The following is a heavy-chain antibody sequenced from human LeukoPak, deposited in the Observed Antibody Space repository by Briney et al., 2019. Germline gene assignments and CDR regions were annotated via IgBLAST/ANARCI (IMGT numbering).Heavy chain of an antibody. CDR3: ARDPQH. CDR2: ISYDGSNK. CDR1: GFTFNSYA. V-gene: IGHV3-30-3*01. J-gene: IGHJ1*01. Sequence: GGSLRLSCAASGFTFNSYAMHWVRQAPGKGLEWVTVISYDGSNKYYADSVKGRFTISRDNSKNTLYLQMNSLRPEDTAFYYCARDPQHWGQGTLVTVSS.